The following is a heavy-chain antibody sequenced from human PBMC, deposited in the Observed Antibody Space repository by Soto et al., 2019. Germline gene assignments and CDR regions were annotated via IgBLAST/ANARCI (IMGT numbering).Heavy chain of an antibody. V-gene: IGHV3-23*01. D-gene: IGHD3-10*01. J-gene: IGHJ6*02. CDR3: AQNGREVTYDHVEV. Sequence: EVQLLESGGGSVQPGGSLRLSCAVSGFTSRKFAMSWVRQASGKGLEWVSSISSSGGSTYYAAFVKGRCTISRDNSQNALYLQSNSLRAADAATYYCAQNGREVTYDHVEVWAQGAPVTDSS. CDR2: ISSSGGST. CDR1: GFTSRKFA.